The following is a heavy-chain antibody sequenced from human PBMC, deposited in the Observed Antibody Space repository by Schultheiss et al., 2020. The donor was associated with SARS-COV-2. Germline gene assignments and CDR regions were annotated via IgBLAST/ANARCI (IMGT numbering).Heavy chain of an antibody. D-gene: IGHD6-6*01. Sequence: SETLSLTCAISGDSVSSNSAAWNWIRQSPSRGLEWLGRKYYRSKWYNDYAVSVKSRITINPDTSKNQFSLQLNSVTPEDTAVYYCGRVGAGRRWGTLDVWGQGSTVTVSS. CDR1: GDSVSSNSAA. CDR3: GRVGAGRRWGTLDV. J-gene: IGHJ6*02. V-gene: IGHV6-1*01. CDR2: KYYRSKWYN.